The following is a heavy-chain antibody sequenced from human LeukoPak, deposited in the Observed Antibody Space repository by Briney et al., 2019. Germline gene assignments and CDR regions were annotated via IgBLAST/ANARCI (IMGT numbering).Heavy chain of an antibody. D-gene: IGHD2-21*02. J-gene: IGHJ3*02. CDR1: GDSISDYY. V-gene: IGHV4-59*08. Sequence: PSGTLSLTCTVSGDSISDYYWNWIRQPPGKGLEWIGYIYYSGSTNYSPSLKSRVTISVDTSKNQFSLKLSSVTAADTAIYYCARRRKVPAPRAGDAFDIWGQGTMVTVSS. CDR2: IYYSGST. CDR3: ARRRKVPAPRAGDAFDI.